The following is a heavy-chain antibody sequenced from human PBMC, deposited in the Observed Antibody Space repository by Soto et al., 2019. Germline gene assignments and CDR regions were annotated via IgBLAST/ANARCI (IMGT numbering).Heavy chain of an antibody. CDR1: GGSFSGYY. CDR3: ARPRAPRDAFDI. J-gene: IGHJ3*02. CDR2: INHSGST. V-gene: IGHV4-34*01. Sequence: PSETLSLTCAVYGGSFSGYYWSWIRQPPGKGLEWIGEINHSGSTNYNPSLKSRVTISVDTSKNQFSLELSSVTAADTAVYYCARPRAPRDAFDICGQAPMLTVS.